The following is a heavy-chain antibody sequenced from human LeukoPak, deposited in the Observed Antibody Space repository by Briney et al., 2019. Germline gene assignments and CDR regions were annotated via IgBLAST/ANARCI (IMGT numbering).Heavy chain of an antibody. D-gene: IGHD3-22*01. Sequence: ASVKVSCQDSGYTFTSYDINWVRQATGQGLEWMGWMNPNSGNTGYAQKFQGRVTMTRNTSISTAYMELSSLRSEDTAVYYCAKFIDYYDSSGYSQEPEDWGQGTLVTVSS. CDR2: MNPNSGNT. J-gene: IGHJ4*02. V-gene: IGHV1-8*01. CDR1: GYTFTSYD. CDR3: AKFIDYYDSSGYSQEPED.